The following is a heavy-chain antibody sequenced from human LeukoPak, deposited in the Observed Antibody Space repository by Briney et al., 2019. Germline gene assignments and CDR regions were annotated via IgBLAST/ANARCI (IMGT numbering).Heavy chain of an antibody. V-gene: IGHV4-4*08. Sequence: SETLSLTCSVSGGSITGYNWSWMRQPPGKGLEWIGYTQSRGSTNYNPSLKSRVTIFLDTSNRQFSLNLNSVPAADTAVYYCTRTGGGGGNLWGQGTLVTVSS. D-gene: IGHD7-27*01. CDR3: TRTGGGGGNL. CDR1: GGSITGYN. J-gene: IGHJ5*02. CDR2: TQSRGST.